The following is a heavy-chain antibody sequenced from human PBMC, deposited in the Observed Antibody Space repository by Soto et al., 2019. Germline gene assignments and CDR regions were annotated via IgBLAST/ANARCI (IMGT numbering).Heavy chain of an antibody. Sequence: QVQLVQSGAEVKKPGASVKVSCKASGYTFTSYAMHWVRQAPGQRLEWMGWSNAGNGNTKYSQKFQGRVTITRDTSASTAYMELSSLRSEDTAVYSCARGGPEKYCSSTSCDKYWFAPWGKGSQVTVSS. V-gene: IGHV1-3*01. CDR1: GYTFTSYA. J-gene: IGHJ5*02. D-gene: IGHD2-2*02. CDR2: SNAGNGNT. CDR3: ARGGPEKYCSSTSCDKYWFAP.